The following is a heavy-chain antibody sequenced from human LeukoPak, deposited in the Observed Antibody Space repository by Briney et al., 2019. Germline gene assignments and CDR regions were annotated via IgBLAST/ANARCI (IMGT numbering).Heavy chain of an antibody. V-gene: IGHV4-61*02. D-gene: IGHD3-10*01. CDR2: IYTSGST. Sequence: SQTLSLTCTVSGGSISNGTSYWTWIRQPAGKSLEWIGRIYTSGSTNYNPSLKSRVTISVDTSKNQFSLKLSSVTAADTAVYYCARRITMVRGANNWFDPWGQGTLVTVSS. J-gene: IGHJ5*02. CDR3: ARRITMVRGANNWFDP. CDR1: GGSISNGTSY.